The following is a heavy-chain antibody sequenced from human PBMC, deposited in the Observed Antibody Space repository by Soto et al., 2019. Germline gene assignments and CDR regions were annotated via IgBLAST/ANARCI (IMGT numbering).Heavy chain of an antibody. D-gene: IGHD5-12*01. CDR2: IIPLFGRP. CDR1: GGTFGSYV. J-gene: IGHJ4*02. Sequence: QVQLVQSGAEVKKPGSSVKVSCKASGGTFGSYVFNWVRQAPGPGLEWMGGIIPLFGRPNYAQKFQGRVTITADESTSTAYMELSSLRSDDTAVFYCARDLGSGYDPGDYWGQGTLVTVSS. CDR3: ARDLGSGYDPGDY. V-gene: IGHV1-69*12.